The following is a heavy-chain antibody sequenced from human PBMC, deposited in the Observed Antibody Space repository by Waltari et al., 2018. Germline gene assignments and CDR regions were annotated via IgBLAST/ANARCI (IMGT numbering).Heavy chain of an antibody. V-gene: IGHV3-66*01. CDR1: GFTVSNNY. Sequence: EVQLVESGGGLVQPGGSLRLSCAASGFTVSNNYMKWVRQAPGKGRELVSLIYSGGNTYYAESVKGRFTISRDNSKNTLYLQMNSLRAEDSAVYYCARDGNGGGVWGRGTTVTVSS. CDR3: ARDGNGGGV. J-gene: IGHJ6*02. D-gene: IGHD3-16*01. CDR2: IYSGGNT.